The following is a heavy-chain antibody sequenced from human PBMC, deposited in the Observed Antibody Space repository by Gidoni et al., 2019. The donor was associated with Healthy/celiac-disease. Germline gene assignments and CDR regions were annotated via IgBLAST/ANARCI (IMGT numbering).Heavy chain of an antibody. CDR2: ISAYNGNT. CDR3: ARDPAQAVAGTNWFDP. J-gene: IGHJ5*02. D-gene: IGHD6-19*01. V-gene: IGHV1-18*01. Sequence: QVQLVQSGAEVKKPGASVKVSCKASGYTFTSSGISWVRQAHGQGREWMGWISAYNGNTNYAQKLQGRVTMTTDTSTSTAYMELRSLRSDDTAVYYCARDPAQAVAGTNWFDPWGQGTLVTVSS. CDR1: GYTFTSSG.